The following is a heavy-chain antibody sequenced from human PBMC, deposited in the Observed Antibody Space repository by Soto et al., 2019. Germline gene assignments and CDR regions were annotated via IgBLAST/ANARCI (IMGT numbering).Heavy chain of an antibody. CDR2: ISAGNGNR. D-gene: IGHD2-8*02. CDR1: GYIFTNFA. Sequence: QVQLVQSGAEVKKPGASVKVSCKASGYIFTNFAMHWVRQAPGQRPEWMGWISAGNGNRQYSQRFQGRVTITTDTPATSAYMELSSLRSEDTAVYYWARGWGGVVTPGTRRDFWGQGTLVTVSS. J-gene: IGHJ4*02. CDR3: ARGWGGVVTPGTRRDF. V-gene: IGHV1-3*01.